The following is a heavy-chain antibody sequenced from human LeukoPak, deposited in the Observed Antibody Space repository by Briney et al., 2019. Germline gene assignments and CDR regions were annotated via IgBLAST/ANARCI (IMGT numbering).Heavy chain of an antibody. V-gene: IGHV3-15*01. CDR1: GFTFSNAW. D-gene: IGHD2-21*02. Sequence: GGSLRLSCAASGFTFSNAWMSWVRQAPGKGLEWVGRIKSKTDGGTTDYAAPVKGRFTISRDDSKNTLYLQMSSLKTEDTAVYYCTTAPYCGGDCYPDYWGQGTLVTVSS. CDR2: IKSKTDGGTT. J-gene: IGHJ4*02. CDR3: TTAPYCGGDCYPDY.